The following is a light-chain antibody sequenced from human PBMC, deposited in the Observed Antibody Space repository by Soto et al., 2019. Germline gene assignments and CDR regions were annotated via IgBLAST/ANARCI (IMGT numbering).Light chain of an antibody. CDR2: EVN. CDR3: RSDTRSRIYV. J-gene: IGLJ1*01. V-gene: IGLV2-14*01. Sequence: QSALTLPASVSASTVQTITICSTGTSSDIGVYNYVAWYQQHPCKALKVMIYEVNNGPSGDSDRFSGSKSVNTASLTFSGLQCENEADYNCRSDTRSRIYVLGTGT. CDR1: SSDIGVYNY.